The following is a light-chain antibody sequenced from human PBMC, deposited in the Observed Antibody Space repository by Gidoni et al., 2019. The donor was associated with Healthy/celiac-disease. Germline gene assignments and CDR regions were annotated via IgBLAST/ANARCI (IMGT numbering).Light chain of an antibody. CDR1: QSISSS. V-gene: IGKV1-5*01. Sequence: DIQMTQSPSTLTASVGDRVTITCRASQSISSSLAWYKQKPGKAPKLLLYEATSLESGVPARFSGRGSGTEFTLTISSLQPDDFATYYCQQYKSKRVTCGQGTRLEIK. J-gene: IGKJ5*01. CDR3: QQYKSKRVT. CDR2: EAT.